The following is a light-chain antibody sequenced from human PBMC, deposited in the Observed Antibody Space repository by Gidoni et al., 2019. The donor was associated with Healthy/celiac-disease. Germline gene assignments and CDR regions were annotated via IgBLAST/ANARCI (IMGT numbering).Light chain of an antibody. J-gene: IGLJ3*02. CDR1: SSDVGGYNS. V-gene: IGLV2-11*01. CDR2: DVS. CDR3: CSYAGSYTFEGGV. Sequence: QSALTQPRSVSGSPGQSVTISCTGTSSDVGGYNSVSWYQQHPGKAPKLMIYDVSKRPSGVPDRFSGSKSGNTASLTISGLQAEDEADYYCCSYAGSYTFEGGVFGGGTKLTVL.